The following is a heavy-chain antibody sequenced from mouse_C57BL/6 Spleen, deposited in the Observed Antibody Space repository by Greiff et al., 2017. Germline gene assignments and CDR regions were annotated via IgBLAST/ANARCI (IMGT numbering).Heavy chain of an antibody. V-gene: IGHV5-16*01. CDR1: GFTFSDYY. CDR3: ARGGTGYAMDY. CDR2: INYDGSST. Sequence: EVQLQESEGGLVQPGSSMKLSCTASGFTFSDYYMAWVRQVPEKGLEWVANINYDGSSTYYLDSLKSRFIISRDNAKNILYLQMSSLKSEDTATYYCARGGTGYAMDYWGQGTSVTVSS. J-gene: IGHJ4*01. D-gene: IGHD4-1*01.